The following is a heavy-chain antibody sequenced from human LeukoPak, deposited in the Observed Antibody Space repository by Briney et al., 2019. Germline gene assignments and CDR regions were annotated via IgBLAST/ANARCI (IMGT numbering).Heavy chain of an antibody. D-gene: IGHD6-19*01. CDR2: ISTSGDST. CDR1: GFTFSSYW. Sequence: GGSLRLSCAASGFTFSSYWMTWDRQPPGKGLEWVAYISTSGDSTKYADSVEGRFTISRDNVENSLYLLMNSLRVDDTAVYYCVKNGWLDYWGQGIVVTVSS. V-gene: IGHV3-21*01. CDR3: VKNGWLDY. J-gene: IGHJ4*02.